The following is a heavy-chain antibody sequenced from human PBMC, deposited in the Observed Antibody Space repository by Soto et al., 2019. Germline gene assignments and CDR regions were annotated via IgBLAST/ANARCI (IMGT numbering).Heavy chain of an antibody. Sequence: QLQLQESGPGLVKPSETLSLTCTVSGGSISSSSYFWGWIRQPPGKGLEWIGSIYYSGSTYYNPSLKSRVTISVATSKNQFSLKLSSVTAADSAVYFCARQQYAFWSGSRYYYYYYMDVWGKGTTVTVSS. CDR1: GGSISSSSYF. CDR3: ARQQYAFWSGSRYYYYYYMDV. J-gene: IGHJ6*03. CDR2: IYYSGST. D-gene: IGHD3-3*01. V-gene: IGHV4-39*01.